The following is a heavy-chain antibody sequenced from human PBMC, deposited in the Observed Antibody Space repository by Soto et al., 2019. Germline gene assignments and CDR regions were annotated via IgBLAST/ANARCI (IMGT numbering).Heavy chain of an antibody. J-gene: IGHJ3*02. CDR3: ARAEDIVVVPAAPVRTFDI. CDR1: GGSISSSNW. D-gene: IGHD2-2*01. V-gene: IGHV4-4*02. CDR2: IYHSGST. Sequence: SETLSLTCAVSGGSISSSNWWSWVRQPPGKGLEWIGEIYHSGSTNYNPSLKSRVTISVDKSKNQFSLKLSSVTAADTAVYYCARAEDIVVVPAAPVRTFDIWGQGTMVTVSS.